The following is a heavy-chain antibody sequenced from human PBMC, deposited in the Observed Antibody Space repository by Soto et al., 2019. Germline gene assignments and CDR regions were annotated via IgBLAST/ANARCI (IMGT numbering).Heavy chain of an antibody. D-gene: IGHD3-10*01. Sequence: QVQLVQSGAEVKKPGSSVKVSCKASGGTFSSYAISWVRQAPGQGREGMGVIIPIFGTANYPQKFQGRVTITADESTSTAYMELSSLRSADTAVYYCASGSMGGLIDYWGQGTLVTVSS. CDR2: IIPIFGTA. CDR1: GGTFSSYA. J-gene: IGHJ4*02. V-gene: IGHV1-69*01. CDR3: ASGSMGGLIDY.